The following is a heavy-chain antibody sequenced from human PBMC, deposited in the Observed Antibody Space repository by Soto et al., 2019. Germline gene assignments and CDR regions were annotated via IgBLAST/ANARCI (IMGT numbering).Heavy chain of an antibody. V-gene: IGHV3-21*01. CDR3: ARSLSGGMDV. Sequence: GGSLRLSCEASGFSFRNYTMNWARQAPGKGLEWVSSIRSNTDYIYYADSVKGRFTISRDNAKNSLYLQMNSLRAEDTAVYYCARSLSGGMDVWGQGTTVTVSS. J-gene: IGHJ6*02. CDR2: IRSNTDYI. CDR1: GFSFRNYT.